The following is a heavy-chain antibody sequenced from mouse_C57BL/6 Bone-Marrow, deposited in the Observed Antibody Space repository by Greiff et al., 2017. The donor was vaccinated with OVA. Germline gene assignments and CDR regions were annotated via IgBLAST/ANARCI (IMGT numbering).Heavy chain of an antibody. J-gene: IGHJ2*01. Sequence: EVKLVESGGCLVKPGWSLKLSCAASGFTFSDYGMHWVRQAPEKGLEWVAYISSGSSTIYYADTVKGRFTISRDNAKNTLFLQMTSLRSEDTAVYYCARRVPSDHWGQGTPLTVSS. CDR1: GFTFSDYG. CDR2: ISSGSSTI. CDR3: ARRVPSDH. V-gene: IGHV5-17*01.